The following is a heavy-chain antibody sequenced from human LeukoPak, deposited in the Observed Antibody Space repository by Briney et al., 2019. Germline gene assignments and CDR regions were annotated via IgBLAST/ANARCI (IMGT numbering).Heavy chain of an antibody. J-gene: IGHJ3*02. CDR3: AKVRYYYGSGSDYDGFDI. Sequence: GGSLRLSCAASGFTFSSYGMHWVRQAPGKGLEWVAVISYDGSNKYYGDSVKGRFTIARDNPKNTLYLQMKSLRAEDTAVYYCAKVRYYYGSGSDYDGFDIWGQGTMVTVSS. V-gene: IGHV3-30*18. D-gene: IGHD3-10*01. CDR2: ISYDGSNK. CDR1: GFTFSSYG.